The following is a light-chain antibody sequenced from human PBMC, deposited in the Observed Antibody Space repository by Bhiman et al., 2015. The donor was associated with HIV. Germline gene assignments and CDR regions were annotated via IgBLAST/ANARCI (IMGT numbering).Light chain of an antibody. Sequence: QSALTQAASVSGSPGQSITISCTGTSSDVGAYNYVSWFQQLPGKAPKLMIFDVSKRPSGVSNRFSGSKSGNTASLTISGLQAEDEGDYYCYSFAGSGDWVFGGGTKLTVL. CDR2: DVS. J-gene: IGLJ3*02. CDR3: YSFAGSGDWV. V-gene: IGLV2-14*03. CDR1: SSDVGAYNY.